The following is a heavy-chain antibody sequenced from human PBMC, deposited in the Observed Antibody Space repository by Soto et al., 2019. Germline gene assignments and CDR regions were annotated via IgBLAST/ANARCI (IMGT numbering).Heavy chain of an antibody. CDR3: AIAKLGATRADY. V-gene: IGHV3-23*01. J-gene: IGHJ4*02. D-gene: IGHD1-26*01. CDR2: ISGTGVST. CDR1: GFNSTGYA. Sequence: GSLRLSCVVSGFNSTGYAMSWVRQAPGKGLEWVSLISGTGVSTYCAFSVKGRFTISRDNSKNMLGLQMNSLRAEDTAIYYCAIAKLGATRADYWGQGTLVTVSS.